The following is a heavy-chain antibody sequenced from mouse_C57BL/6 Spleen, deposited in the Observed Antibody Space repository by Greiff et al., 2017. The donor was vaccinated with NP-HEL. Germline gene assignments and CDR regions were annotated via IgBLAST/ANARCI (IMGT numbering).Heavy chain of an antibody. J-gene: IGHJ4*01. V-gene: IGHV14-1*01. CDR3: TTRALYAMGY. CDR2: IDPEDGDT. Sequence: EVKPMESGAELVRPGASVKLSCTASGFNIKDYYMHWVKQRPEQGLEWIGWIDPEDGDTEYAPKFQGKATMTADKSSNTAYLQLSSLTSEDTAVYYGTTRALYAMGYWGQGASVTVSS. CDR1: GFNIKDYY. D-gene: IGHD3-1*01.